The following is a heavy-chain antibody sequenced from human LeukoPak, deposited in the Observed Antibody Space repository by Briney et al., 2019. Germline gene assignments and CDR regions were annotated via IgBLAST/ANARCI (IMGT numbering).Heavy chain of an antibody. Sequence: SETLSLTCAVYGGSFSGYYWSWIRQPPGKGLEWIGEINHSGSTNYNPSTKSRVTISVDTSKNQFSLKLSSVTAADTAVYYCASSSGYFPFDYWGQGTLVTVSS. CDR1: GGSFSGYY. V-gene: IGHV4-34*01. D-gene: IGHD3-22*01. CDR2: INHSGST. CDR3: ASSSGYFPFDY. J-gene: IGHJ4*02.